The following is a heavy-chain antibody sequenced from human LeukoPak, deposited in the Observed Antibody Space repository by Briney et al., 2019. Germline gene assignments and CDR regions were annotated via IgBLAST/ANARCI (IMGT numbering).Heavy chain of an antibody. Sequence: SETLSLTCTVSGGSISSHYWSWIRQPPGKGLEWIGYIYYSGSTNYNPSLKSRVTISVDTSKNQFSLKLSSVTAADTAVYCCARDYGDYDFDYWGQGTLVTVSS. V-gene: IGHV4-59*11. J-gene: IGHJ4*02. CDR2: IYYSGST. D-gene: IGHD4-17*01. CDR3: ARDYGDYDFDY. CDR1: GGSISSHY.